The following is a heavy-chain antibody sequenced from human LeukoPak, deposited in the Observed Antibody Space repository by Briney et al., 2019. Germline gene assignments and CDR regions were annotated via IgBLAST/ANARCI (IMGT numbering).Heavy chain of an antibody. D-gene: IGHD2-15*01. CDR1: GGSISSYY. J-gene: IGHJ5*02. CDR2: IYYSGST. Sequence: SETLSLTCTVSGGSISSYYWSWVRQPPGKGLEWIGYIYYSGSTNYNPSLKSRVTISVDTSKNQFSLKLSSVTAADTAVYYCARRVGSWFDPWGQGTLVTVSS. V-gene: IGHV4-59*08. CDR3: ARRVGSWFDP.